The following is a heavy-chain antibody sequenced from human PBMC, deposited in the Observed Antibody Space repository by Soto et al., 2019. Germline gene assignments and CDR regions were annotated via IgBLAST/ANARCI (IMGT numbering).Heavy chain of an antibody. Sequence: SSTLSLTCTVSVGSISSSSYYWFWIRHPPGKGLEWIGSIYYSGSTYYYPSFERRVAISVDTSKNQFSLKLTSVTAADTAIYFCARLVYDTRLNYMYFDFWGQGTLVTVSS. V-gene: IGHV4-39*07. CDR2: IYYSGST. CDR3: ARLVYDTRLNYMYFDF. CDR1: VGSISSSSYY. D-gene: IGHD3-10*01. J-gene: IGHJ4*02.